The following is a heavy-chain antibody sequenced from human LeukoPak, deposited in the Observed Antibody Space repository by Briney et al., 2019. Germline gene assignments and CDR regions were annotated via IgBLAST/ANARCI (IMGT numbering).Heavy chain of an antibody. CDR2: VRYDESDK. J-gene: IGHJ4*02. D-gene: IGHD3-10*01. V-gene: IGHV3-30*02. CDR1: GFTFSRYG. CDR3: ATHYYASGNYYNPIFY. Sequence: GGSLRLSCAASGFTFSRYGMHWVRQAPGKGLEWVAFVRYDESDKKYKDSVKGRFTVSKDNSKNTLSLQMHSLRVEDTAVYYCATHYYASGNYYNPIFYWGQGALVTVSS.